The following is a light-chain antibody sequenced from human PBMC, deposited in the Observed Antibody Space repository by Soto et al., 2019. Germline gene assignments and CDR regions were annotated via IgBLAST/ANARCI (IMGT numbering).Light chain of an antibody. Sequence: IVLAHSPGTLSFSPGESASLSFRAIRSVSSSYLALYQQKPGQAPRLLIYGASSRATGIPDRFSGSGSGTAFTLTISSLQPDDFATYYCQQYNSYAWTFGQGTKVDIK. CDR1: RSVSSSY. CDR2: GAS. CDR3: QQYNSYAWT. V-gene: IGKV3-20*01. J-gene: IGKJ1*01.